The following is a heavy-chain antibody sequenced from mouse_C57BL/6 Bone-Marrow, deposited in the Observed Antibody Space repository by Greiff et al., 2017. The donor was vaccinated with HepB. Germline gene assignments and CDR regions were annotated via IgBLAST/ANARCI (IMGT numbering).Heavy chain of an antibody. CDR3: ARLITTVRYYYAMDY. CDR2: ISNGGGST. V-gene: IGHV5-12*01. Sequence: DVHLVESGGGLVQPGGSLKLSCAASGFTFSDYYMYWVRQTPEKRLEWVAYISNGGGSTYYPDTVKGRFTISRDNAKNTLYLQMSRLKSEDTAMYYCARLITTVRYYYAMDYWGQGTSVTVSS. CDR1: GFTFSDYY. D-gene: IGHD1-1*01. J-gene: IGHJ4*01.